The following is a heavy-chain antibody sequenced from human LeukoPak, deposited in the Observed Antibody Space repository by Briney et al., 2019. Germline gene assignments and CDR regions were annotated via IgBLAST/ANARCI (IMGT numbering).Heavy chain of an antibody. CDR3: AREGPNLYSSSWAPIPHCYYYGMDV. J-gene: IGHJ6*02. V-gene: IGHV4-4*07. D-gene: IGHD6-13*01. CDR2: IYTSGST. Sequence: SETLSLTCTVSGGSISSYYWSWIRQPAGKGLEWIGRIYTSGSTNYNPSLKSRVTMSVDTSKNQFSLKLSSVTAADTAAYYCAREGPNLYSSSWAPIPHCYYYGMDVWGQGTTVTVSS. CDR1: GGSISSYY.